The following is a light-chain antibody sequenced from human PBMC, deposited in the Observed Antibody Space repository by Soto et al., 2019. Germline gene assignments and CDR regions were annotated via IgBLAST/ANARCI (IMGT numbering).Light chain of an antibody. CDR1: QSFSSSY. Sequence: EIILTQSTSTLSLTPLYISTLSFCSSQSFSSSYVAWYQHRPGLAPRLLIHDASSRATGIPDRFSGTKSGTDFTLTIRRLEPEDAAVYYCQQYGSSPITFGQGTRLEIK. V-gene: IGKV3D-20*01. J-gene: IGKJ5*01. CDR2: DAS. CDR3: QQYGSSPIT.